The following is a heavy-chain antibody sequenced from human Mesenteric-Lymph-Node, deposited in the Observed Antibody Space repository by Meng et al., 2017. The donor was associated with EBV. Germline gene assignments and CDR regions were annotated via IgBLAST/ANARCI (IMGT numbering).Heavy chain of an antibody. CDR1: GGSISSSNW. Sequence: QVPLTVAGPGLVKPSGTLSLTCAVAGGSISSSNWWSWVRQPPGKGLEWIGEIYHSGSTNYNPSLKSRVTISVDKSKNQFSLNLSSVTAADTAVYYCARVGQWLPIDYWGQGTLVTVSS. CDR3: ARVGQWLPIDY. V-gene: IGHV4-4*02. J-gene: IGHJ4*02. CDR2: IYHSGST. D-gene: IGHD6-19*01.